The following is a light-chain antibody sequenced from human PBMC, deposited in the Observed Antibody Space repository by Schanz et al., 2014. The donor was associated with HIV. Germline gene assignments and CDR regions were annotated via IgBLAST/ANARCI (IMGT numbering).Light chain of an antibody. CDR3: VLYMGSDMYWV. J-gene: IGLJ3*02. CDR2: STN. Sequence: QTVVTQEPSFSVSPGGTVTLTCGLSSGSVSTGYYPNWYQQTPGQAPRTLIYSTNTRSSGVPDRFSGSILGDKAALTITGAQADDECEYYCVLYMGSDMYWVFGGGTKLTVL. CDR1: SGSVSTGYY. V-gene: IGLV8-61*01.